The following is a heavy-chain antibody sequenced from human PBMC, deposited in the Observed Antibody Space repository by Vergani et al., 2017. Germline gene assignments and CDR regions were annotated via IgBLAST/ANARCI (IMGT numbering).Heavy chain of an antibody. CDR1: GFIFDSNG. D-gene: IGHD6-19*01. CDR2: INWNGDNT. Sequence: EVKLVESGGGLVRPGGSLRLSCAGNGFIFDSNGMSWVRQVPGKGLEWVSGINWNGDNTGYADSVKGRFTISRDNAKNSLYLQMNSLRVEETALYYCAREASSGFYDYFDYWGQGTLVTVSS. V-gene: IGHV3-20*04. CDR3: AREASSGFYDYFDY. J-gene: IGHJ4*02.